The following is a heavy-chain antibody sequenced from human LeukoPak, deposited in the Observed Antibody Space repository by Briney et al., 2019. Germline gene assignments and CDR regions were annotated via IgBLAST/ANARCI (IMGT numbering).Heavy chain of an antibody. CDR1: GASISSSSYY. D-gene: IGHD3-16*01. CDR3: ARDPQTWVFDI. CDR2: IYYSGST. V-gene: IGHV4-39*02. Sequence: SETLSLTCTVSGASISSSSYYWGWIRQPPGKGLEWIGNIYYSGSTYCNPSLKSRVTISVDTSKNQFSLKLSSVTAEDTAVYYCARDPQTWVFDIWGPGTMVTVSS. J-gene: IGHJ3*02.